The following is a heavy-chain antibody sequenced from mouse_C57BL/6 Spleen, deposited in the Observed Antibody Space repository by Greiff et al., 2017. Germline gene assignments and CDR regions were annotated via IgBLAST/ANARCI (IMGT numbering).Heavy chain of an antibody. V-gene: IGHV5-9-1*02. CDR3: TRDTLGLDY. D-gene: IGHD4-1*01. J-gene: IGHJ2*01. Sequence: EVKLVESGEGLVKPGGSLKLSCAASGFTFSSYAMSWVRQIPEKRLEWVAYISSGGDYIYYADTVKGRFTISRDNARNTLYLQMSSLKSEDTAMYYCTRDTLGLDYWGQGTTLTVSS. CDR2: ISSGGDYI. CDR1: GFTFSSYA.